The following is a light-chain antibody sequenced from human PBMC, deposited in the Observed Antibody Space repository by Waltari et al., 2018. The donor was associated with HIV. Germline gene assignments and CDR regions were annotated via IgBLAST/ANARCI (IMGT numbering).Light chain of an antibody. V-gene: IGLV2-14*03. CDR1: SSDVGGYNY. Sequence: QSALTQPASVSGSPGQSITISCTGSSSDVGGYNYVSWYQQHPGKAPRLIIYDVSTRPCGVLGRFSGSKSGDTASLTISGLQAEDEADYYCESYTSTSVWVFGGGTRLTVL. CDR2: DVS. J-gene: IGLJ3*02. CDR3: ESYTSTSVWV.